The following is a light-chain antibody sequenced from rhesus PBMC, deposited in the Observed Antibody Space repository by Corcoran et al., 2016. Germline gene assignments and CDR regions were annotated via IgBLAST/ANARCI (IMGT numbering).Light chain of an antibody. Sequence: DIQMTQSPYSLSASVADTVTITFRASQGINHYLSWYQLKPGKAPTPLIYYASHLETGVPSRFSGSGSGTDYTLTISSRQPEDIATYYCQQYNNSPLTFGGGTKVEIK. CDR3: QQYNNSPLT. J-gene: IGKJ4*01. CDR2: YAS. V-gene: IGKV1-66*01. CDR1: QGINHY.